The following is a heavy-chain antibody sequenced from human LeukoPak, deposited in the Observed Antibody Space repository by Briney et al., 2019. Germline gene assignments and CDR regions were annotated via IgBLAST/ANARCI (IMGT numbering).Heavy chain of an antibody. V-gene: IGHV4-34*01. D-gene: IGHD6-6*01. CDR3: ARVSIAARSDY. J-gene: IGHJ4*02. CDR2: INHSGST. CDR1: GGSFSGYY. Sequence: SETLSLTCAVYGGSFSGYYWSWIRQPPGKGREWIGEINHSGSTNYNPSLKSRVTISVDTSKNQFSLKLSSVTAADTAVYYCARVSIAARSDYWGQGTLVTVSS.